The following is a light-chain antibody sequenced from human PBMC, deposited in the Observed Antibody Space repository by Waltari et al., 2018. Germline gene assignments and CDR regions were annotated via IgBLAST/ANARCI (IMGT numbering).Light chain of an antibody. CDR2: KAS. CDR3: QQYNSYPLT. V-gene: IGKV1-5*03. J-gene: IGKJ4*01. Sequence: RVTITGRASQSISSWLAWYQQKPGKAPKLLIYKASSLESGVPSRFSGSGSGTEFTLTISSLQPDDFATYYCQQYNSYPLTFGGGTKVEIK. CDR1: QSISSW.